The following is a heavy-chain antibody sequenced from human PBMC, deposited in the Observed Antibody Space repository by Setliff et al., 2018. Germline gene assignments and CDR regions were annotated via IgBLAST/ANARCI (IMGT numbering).Heavy chain of an antibody. CDR1: DGSSSSHY. V-gene: IGHV4-59*11. CDR3: ARDTSSDWAAWFDP. D-gene: IGHD6-19*01. CDR2: IHFSGTT. J-gene: IGHJ5*02. Sequence: PSETLSLTCTVSDGSSSSHYWSWIRQPPGKGLEWIGYIHFSGTTNYNPSLKSRVTLSLDTSKNQFSLELSSVTAADTAMYYCARDTSSDWAAWFDPWSQGILVTVSS.